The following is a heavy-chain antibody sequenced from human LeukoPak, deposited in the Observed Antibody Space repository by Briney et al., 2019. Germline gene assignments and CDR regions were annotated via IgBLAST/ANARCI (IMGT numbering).Heavy chain of an antibody. CDR3: AKARALYYYYYGMDV. CDR2: ISWNSGSI. J-gene: IGHJ6*02. Sequence: TGGSLRLSCAASGFTFDDYAMHWVRQAPGKGLEWVSGISWNSGSIGYADSVKGRFTISRDNAKNSLYLQMNSLRAEDTALYYCAKARALYYYYYGMDVWGQGTTVTVSS. V-gene: IGHV3-9*01. CDR1: GFTFDDYA.